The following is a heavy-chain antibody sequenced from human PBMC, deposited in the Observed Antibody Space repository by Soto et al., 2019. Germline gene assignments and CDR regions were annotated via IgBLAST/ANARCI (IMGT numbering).Heavy chain of an antibody. D-gene: IGHD6-6*01. Sequence: QMQLQESGPGLVKPSETLSLTCTVSGGSISSGSFYWAWIRQPPGQGLEWSGSLYFSGNPHYNAAVASRVTVAVDAANKQYFMSLSSANAADTAVYDGARRGGSSGFDPWGRGTRVRVSS. CDR3: ARRGGSSGFDP. J-gene: IGHJ5*02. V-gene: IGHV4-39*01. CDR2: LYFSGNP. CDR1: GGSISSGSFY.